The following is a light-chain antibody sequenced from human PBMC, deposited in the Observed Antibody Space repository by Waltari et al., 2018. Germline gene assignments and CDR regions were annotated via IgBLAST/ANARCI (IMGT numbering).Light chain of an antibody. J-gene: IGKJ2*03. Sequence: EKVVPQSPATLAVSPGGVVPLSCRASQGIASNLAWYQYRPGQAPRLLIYDASTRASGIPSRFSGSWSGTEFTLTISGLQSDDSALYYCQQDNDWYSFGQGTKLEI. CDR2: DAS. CDR3: QQDNDWYS. V-gene: IGKV3-15*01. CDR1: QGIASN.